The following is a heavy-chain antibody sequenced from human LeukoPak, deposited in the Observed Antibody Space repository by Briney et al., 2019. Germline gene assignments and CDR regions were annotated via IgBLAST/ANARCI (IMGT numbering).Heavy chain of an antibody. D-gene: IGHD3-22*01. CDR1: GGSISSSY. J-gene: IGHJ3*02. V-gene: IGHV4-59*01. Sequence: SETLSLTCIVSGGSISSSYWSWIRQPPGRGLEWIGYTSHSGSTNYKPSLKSRVSISVDTSKNQFSLKLTSVTAADTAMYYCARGYYDARGDSNPFDIWGQGTMVTVSS. CDR2: TSHSGST. CDR3: ARGYYDARGDSNPFDI.